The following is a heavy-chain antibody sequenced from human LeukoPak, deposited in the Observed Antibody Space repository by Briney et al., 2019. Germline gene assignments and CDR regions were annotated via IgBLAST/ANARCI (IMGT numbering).Heavy chain of an antibody. D-gene: IGHD3-3*01. CDR2: MNPNSGNT. CDR1: GYTFTSYD. Sequence: ASVKVSCKASGYTFTSYDINWVRQATGQGLEWMGWMNPNSGNTGYAQKFQGRVTITRNTSISTAYMELSSLRSEDTAVYYCARVPSRRITIFGVVILRPLYYFDYWGQGTLVTVSS. V-gene: IGHV1-8*03. J-gene: IGHJ4*02. CDR3: ARVPSRRITIFGVVILRPLYYFDY.